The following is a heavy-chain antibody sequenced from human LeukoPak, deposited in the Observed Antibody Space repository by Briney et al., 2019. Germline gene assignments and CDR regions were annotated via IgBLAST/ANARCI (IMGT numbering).Heavy chain of an antibody. CDR2: ISWNSGSI. J-gene: IGHJ4*02. CDR1: GFTFDDYA. Sequence: GGSLRLSCAASGFTFDDYAMHWVRQAPGKGLEWVSGISWNSGSIGYADSVKGRFTISRDNAKNSLYLQMNSLRAEDTALYYCAKPSGPFWSGYSPYYFDYWGQGTLVTVSS. D-gene: IGHD3-3*01. V-gene: IGHV3-9*01. CDR3: AKPSGPFWSGYSPYYFDY.